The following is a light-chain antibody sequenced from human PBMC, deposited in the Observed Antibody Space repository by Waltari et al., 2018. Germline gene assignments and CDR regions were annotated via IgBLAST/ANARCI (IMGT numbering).Light chain of an antibody. Sequence: DIVMTQSPDSLAVSLGERATIKCKSSQSVLSSSNNKNYLGWYQQKTGQPPKLLITWASTRESGVPDRFSGSGSGTDFALTISSLQAEDVAVYYCQQCYSPPYTFGQGTKLEIK. CDR1: QSVLSSSNNKNY. V-gene: IGKV4-1*01. J-gene: IGKJ2*01. CDR3: QQCYSPPYT. CDR2: WAS.